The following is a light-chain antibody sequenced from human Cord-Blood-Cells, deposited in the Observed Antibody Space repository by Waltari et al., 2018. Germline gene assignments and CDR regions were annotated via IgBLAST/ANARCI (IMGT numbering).Light chain of an antibody. Sequence: DIQMTQSPPSLSASVGDRVTITCQASQDISNYLNWYQQKPGKAPKLLIYDASNLETGVPSRFSGSGSGTDFTFTISSLQPEDIATYYCQQYDNLPVTFGQGTKVEIK. CDR2: DAS. CDR1: QDISNY. J-gene: IGKJ1*01. CDR3: QQYDNLPVT. V-gene: IGKV1-33*01.